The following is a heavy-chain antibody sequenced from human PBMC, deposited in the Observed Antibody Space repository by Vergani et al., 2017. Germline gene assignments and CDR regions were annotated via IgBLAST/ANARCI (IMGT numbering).Heavy chain of an antibody. V-gene: IGHV3-23*01. Sequence: EVQLLESGGGLVQPGGSLRLSCAASGFTFSSYAMSWVRQAPGKGREWVSAISGSGGSTYYADSVKGRFTISRDNSKNTLYLQMNSLRAEDTAVYYCAKDGYDSSGFGDAFDIWGQGTMVTVSS. CDR1: GFTFSSYA. CDR3: AKDGYDSSGFGDAFDI. D-gene: IGHD3-22*01. CDR2: ISGSGGST. J-gene: IGHJ3*02.